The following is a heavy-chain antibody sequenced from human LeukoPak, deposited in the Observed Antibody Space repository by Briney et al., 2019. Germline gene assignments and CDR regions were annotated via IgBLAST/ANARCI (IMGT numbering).Heavy chain of an antibody. D-gene: IGHD2-2*01. CDR3: ARGGVRGQLRIDY. CDR2: INHSGST. CDR1: GGSFSGYY. Sequence: SETLSLTCAVYGGSFSGYYWSWIRQPPGKGLEWIGEINHSGSTNYNPSLKSRVTISVDTSKNQFSLKLSSVIAADTAVYYCARGGVRGQLRIDYWGQGTLVTVSS. V-gene: IGHV4-34*01. J-gene: IGHJ4*02.